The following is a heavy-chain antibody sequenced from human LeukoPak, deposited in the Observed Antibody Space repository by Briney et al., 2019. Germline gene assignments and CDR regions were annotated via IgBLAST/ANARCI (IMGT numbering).Heavy chain of an antibody. CDR1: GGSISSYY. Sequence: SETLSPTCTVSGGSISSYYWSWIRQPPGKGLEWIGYIYYTGSTTYNPSLKSRVSISVDTSKEEFSLHLTSVTAADTAVYYCAREGVVRGAMIAFDIWGQGTMVTVSS. V-gene: IGHV4-59*01. CDR3: AREGVVRGAMIAFDI. CDR2: IYYTGST. D-gene: IGHD3-10*01. J-gene: IGHJ3*02.